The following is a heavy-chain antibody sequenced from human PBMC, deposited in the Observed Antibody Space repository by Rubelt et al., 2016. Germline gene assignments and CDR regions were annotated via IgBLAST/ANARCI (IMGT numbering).Heavy chain of an antibody. CDR2: ISAYNGNT. CDR1: GYTFTSYG. V-gene: IGHV1-18*01. Sequence: QVQLVQSGAEVKKPGASVKVSCKASGYTFTSYGISWVRQAPGQGLEWMGWISAYNGNTNYAQKHQGRGTMTTDTSTSKAYMELRSLRSDDTAVYYCARDKEWLATRGFQNWFDPWGQGTLVTVSS. J-gene: IGHJ5*02. D-gene: IGHD6-19*01. CDR3: ARDKEWLATRGFQNWFDP.